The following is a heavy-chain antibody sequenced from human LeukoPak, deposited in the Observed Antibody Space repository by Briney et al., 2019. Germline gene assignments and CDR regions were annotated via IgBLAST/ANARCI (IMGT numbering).Heavy chain of an antibody. V-gene: IGHV3-23*01. CDR1: GFTFRSSA. Sequence: PGGSLRLSCAASGFTFRSSAMSWVRQAPGKGLEWVSAISGDGGTISYAASVRGRFTISRDNAKNTLFLQMSSLRAGDTALYYCAKELYGNPSGYWGQGTRVTVSS. D-gene: IGHD2-8*01. J-gene: IGHJ4*02. CDR3: AKELYGNPSGY. CDR2: ISGDGGTI.